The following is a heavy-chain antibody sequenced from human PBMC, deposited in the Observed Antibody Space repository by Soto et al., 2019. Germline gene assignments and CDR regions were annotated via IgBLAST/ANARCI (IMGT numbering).Heavy chain of an antibody. J-gene: IGHJ6*02. D-gene: IGHD1-7*01. CDR2: IKQDGSEK. CDR1: GFTFSRYW. V-gene: IGHV3-7*01. CDR3: ARVSQLELGVFGMGV. Sequence: GGSLRLSCAASGFTFSRYWMSGVRQAPGKGLEWVANIKQDGSEKYYVDSVKGRFTISRDNAKNSLYLQMNSLRAEDTAVYYCARVSQLELGVFGMGVWGQGTTVTVSS.